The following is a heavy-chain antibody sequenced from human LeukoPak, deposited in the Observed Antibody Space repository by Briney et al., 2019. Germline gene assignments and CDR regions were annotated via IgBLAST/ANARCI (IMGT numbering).Heavy chain of an antibody. Sequence: VGSLRLSCAASGFTFSSYEMNWVRQAPGKGLEWVSYISSSGSTIYYADSVKGRFTISRDNAKNSLYLQMNSLRAEDTAVYYCARPGSSGWYVNFDYWGQGTLVTVSS. D-gene: IGHD6-19*01. CDR1: GFTFSSYE. V-gene: IGHV3-48*03. CDR2: ISSSGSTI. CDR3: ARPGSSGWYVNFDY. J-gene: IGHJ4*02.